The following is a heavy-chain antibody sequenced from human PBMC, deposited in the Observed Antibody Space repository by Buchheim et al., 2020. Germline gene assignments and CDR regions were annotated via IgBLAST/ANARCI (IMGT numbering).Heavy chain of an antibody. CDR1: GGSFSGYY. J-gene: IGHJ6*02. Sequence: QVQLQQWGAGLLKPSETLSLTCAVYGGSFSGYYWSWIRQPPGKGLEWIGEINHSGSTNYNPSLKSRVTISVDTSKNQFSLNLSSVTAADTAVYYCARGGGQNDYDFWSGHYGGYGMDVWGQGTT. V-gene: IGHV4-34*01. CDR2: INHSGST. CDR3: ARGGGQNDYDFWSGHYGGYGMDV. D-gene: IGHD3-3*01.